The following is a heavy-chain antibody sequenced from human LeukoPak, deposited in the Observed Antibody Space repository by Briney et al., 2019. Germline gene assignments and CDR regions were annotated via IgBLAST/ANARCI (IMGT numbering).Heavy chain of an antibody. V-gene: IGHV3-30*04. CDR2: ISYDGSNK. J-gene: IGHJ6*02. CDR1: GFTFSSYA. Sequence: PGGSLRLSCAASGFTFSSYAMHWVRQAPGKRLEWVAVISYDGSNKYYADSVKGRFTISRDYSKNTLYLQMNSLRAEDTAVYYCARDIVVVTGYGMDVWGQGTTVTVSS. CDR3: ARDIVVVTGYGMDV. D-gene: IGHD2-21*02.